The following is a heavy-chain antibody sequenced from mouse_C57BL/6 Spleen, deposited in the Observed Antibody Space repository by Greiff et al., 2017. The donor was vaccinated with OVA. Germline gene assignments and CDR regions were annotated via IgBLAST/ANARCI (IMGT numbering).Heavy chain of an antibody. V-gene: IGHV1-72*01. D-gene: IGHD4-1*01. J-gene: IGHJ2*01. CDR3: ARWGLGPGPLFDY. Sequence: VQLQQPGAELVKPGASVKLSCKACGYTFNSYGVHWVKQRPGRGLEWIGRIDPTSGGTKYNEKFKSKATLTVDKPSSTAYMQLSSLTSEDSAVDYGARWGLGPGPLFDYWGQGTTLTVSS. CDR2: IDPTSGGT. CDR1: GYTFNSYG.